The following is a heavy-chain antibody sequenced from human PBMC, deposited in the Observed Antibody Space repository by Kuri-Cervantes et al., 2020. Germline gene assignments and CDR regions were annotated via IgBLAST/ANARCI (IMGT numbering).Heavy chain of an antibody. V-gene: IGHV3-53*01. D-gene: IGHD5-18*01. CDR3: ARFSGYSYGFAYYGMDV. CDR2: IYSCGST. Sequence: GESLKISCAASGFTVSSNYMSWVRQAPGKGLEWVSVIYSCGSTYYADSVKGRFTISRDNSKNTLYLQMNSLRAEDTAVYYCARFSGYSYGFAYYGMDVWGQGTTVTVSS. J-gene: IGHJ6*02. CDR1: GFTVSSNY.